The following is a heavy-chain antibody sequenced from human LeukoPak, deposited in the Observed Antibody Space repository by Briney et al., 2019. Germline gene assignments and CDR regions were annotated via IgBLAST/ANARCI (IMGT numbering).Heavy chain of an antibody. J-gene: IGHJ6*03. Sequence: GGSLRLSCAASGFTVSSNYMSWVRQAPGKGLEWVSVIYSGGSIYYADSVKGRFTISRDNSKNTLYLQMNSLRAEDTAVYYCASGSGSYRTPYYYMDVWGKGTTVTVSS. CDR1: GFTVSSNY. V-gene: IGHV3-53*01. CDR2: IYSGGSI. CDR3: ASGSGSYRTPYYYMDV. D-gene: IGHD3-10*01.